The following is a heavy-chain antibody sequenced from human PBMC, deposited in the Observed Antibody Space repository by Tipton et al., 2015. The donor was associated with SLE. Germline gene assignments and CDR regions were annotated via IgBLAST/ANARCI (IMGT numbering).Heavy chain of an antibody. D-gene: IGHD1-26*01. Sequence: LRLSCTVSGGSISSGNYYWGWIRQPAGKALEWIGRVHISGSTHYNPSLTSRATTSLDTSKSHFSLRLTSVTAADTAVYFCARRIPHHYYFDLWGRGTLVTVSS. CDR2: VHISGST. J-gene: IGHJ2*01. V-gene: IGHV4-61*02. CDR1: GGSISSGNYY. CDR3: ARRIPHHYYFDL.